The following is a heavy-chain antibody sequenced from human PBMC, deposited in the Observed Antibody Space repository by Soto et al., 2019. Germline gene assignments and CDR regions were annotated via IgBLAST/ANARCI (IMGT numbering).Heavy chain of an antibody. D-gene: IGHD1-1*01. J-gene: IGHJ5*02. CDR2: IYYSGST. V-gene: IGHV4-31*03. CDR3: ARDRPNWNDVGANWFDP. Sequence: QVQLQESGPGLVKPSQTLSLTCTVSGGSISSGGYYWSWIRQHPGKGLEWIGYIYYSGSTYYNPSLKSRVTISLDTSKNQFSLKLSSVTAADTAVYYCARDRPNWNDVGANWFDPWGQGTLVTVSS. CDR1: GGSISSGGYY.